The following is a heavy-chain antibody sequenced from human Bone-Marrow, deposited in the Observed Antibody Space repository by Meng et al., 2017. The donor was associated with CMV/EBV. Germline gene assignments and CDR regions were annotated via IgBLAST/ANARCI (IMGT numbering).Heavy chain of an antibody. CDR3: ARVYCSSTSCRYNYGMDV. J-gene: IGHJ6*02. V-gene: IGHV1-69*10. Sequence: SVKVSCMASGGTFSSYAISWVRQAPGQGLEWMGGINPILGIANYAQKFQGRVTITADKSTSTAYMELSSLRSEDTAVYYCARVYCSSTSCRYNYGMDVWGQGTTVTVSS. D-gene: IGHD2-2*01. CDR2: INPILGIA. CDR1: GGTFSSYA.